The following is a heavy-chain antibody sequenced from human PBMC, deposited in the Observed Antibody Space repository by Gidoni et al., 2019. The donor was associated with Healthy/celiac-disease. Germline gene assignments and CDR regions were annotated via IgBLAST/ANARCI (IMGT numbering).Heavy chain of an antibody. Sequence: QVQLVESGGGVVQPGRSLRLSCAASGFTFSSYGMPWVRQAPGKGLEWVAVISYDGSNKYYADSVKGRFTISRDNSKNTLYLQMNSLRAEDTAVYYCAKDFRPSLIWFGELSNGDYYYYMDVWGKGTTVTVSS. CDR2: ISYDGSNK. J-gene: IGHJ6*03. D-gene: IGHD3-10*01. CDR3: AKDFRPSLIWFGELSNGDYYYYMDV. V-gene: IGHV3-30*18. CDR1: GFTFSSYG.